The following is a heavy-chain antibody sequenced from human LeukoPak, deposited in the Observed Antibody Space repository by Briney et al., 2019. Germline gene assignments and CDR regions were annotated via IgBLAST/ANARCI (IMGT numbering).Heavy chain of an antibody. J-gene: IGHJ4*02. CDR1: GGSISSHY. V-gene: IGHV4-59*11. D-gene: IGHD6-13*01. CDR3: ARMYSSSWSVKFDY. CDR2: IYYSGST. Sequence: SETLSLTCTVSGGSISSHYWSWIRQPPGKGLEWIGYIYYSGSTNYNPSLKSRVTISVDTSKNQFSLKLSSVTAADTAVYCCARMYSSSWSVKFDYWGQGTLVTVSS.